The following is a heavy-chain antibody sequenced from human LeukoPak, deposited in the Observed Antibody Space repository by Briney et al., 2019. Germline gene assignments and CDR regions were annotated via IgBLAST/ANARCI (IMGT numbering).Heavy chain of an antibody. J-gene: IGHJ4*02. Sequence: GRSLRLSCAASGFSFSSHAMHWARQAPGKGLEWLAFVSYDGKINSHADFVKGRFIISRDNSKNTLYLQMNSLRAEDTAVYFCARDLSRTYTVDYWGQGTLVTVSS. V-gene: IGHV3-30*01. CDR2: VSYDGKIN. D-gene: IGHD2-2*02. CDR3: ARDLSRTYTVDY. CDR1: GFSFSSHA.